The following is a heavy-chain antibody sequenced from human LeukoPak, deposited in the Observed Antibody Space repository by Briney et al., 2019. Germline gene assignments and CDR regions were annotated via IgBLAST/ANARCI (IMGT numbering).Heavy chain of an antibody. V-gene: IGHV4-38-2*02. D-gene: IGHD2-2*01. CDR3: ARVRYCSSTSRP. CDR2: IYHSGST. CDR1: GYSISSGYY. Sequence: SETLSLTCTVSGYSISSGYYWGWIRQPPGKGLEWIGSIYHSGSTYYNPSLKSRVTISVDTSKNQFSLKLSSVTAADTAVYYCARVRYCSSTSRPWGQGTLVTVSS. J-gene: IGHJ5*02.